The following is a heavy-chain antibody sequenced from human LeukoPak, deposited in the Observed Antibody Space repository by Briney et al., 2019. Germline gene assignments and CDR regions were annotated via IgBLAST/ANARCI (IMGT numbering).Heavy chain of an antibody. V-gene: IGHV3-21*01. CDR3: ARGAKSTTIFGEVPNETTYYYYYYMDV. J-gene: IGHJ6*03. Sequence: GGSLRLSCAASGFTFSSYSMNWVRQAPGKGLEWVSSISSSSSYIYYADSVKGRFTISRDNAKNSLYLQMNSLRAEDTAVYYCARGAKSTTIFGEVPNETTYYYYYYMDVWGKGTSVTVSS. D-gene: IGHD3-3*01. CDR2: ISSSSSYI. CDR1: GFTFSSYS.